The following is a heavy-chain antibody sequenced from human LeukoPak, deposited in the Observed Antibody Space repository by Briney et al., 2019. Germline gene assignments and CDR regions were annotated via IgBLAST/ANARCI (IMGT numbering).Heavy chain of an antibody. Sequence: SETLSLTCAVSDDSFSSHYWTWIRQPPGKGLEWIGYISYIGTTNYNLSLKSRVTISIDTSKNQFSLKLSSVTAAGTAVYYCARDLVTVTKGFDIWGQGTMVSVSS. CDR1: DDSFSSHY. D-gene: IGHD4-17*01. CDR2: ISYIGTT. J-gene: IGHJ3*02. V-gene: IGHV4-59*11. CDR3: ARDLVTVTKGFDI.